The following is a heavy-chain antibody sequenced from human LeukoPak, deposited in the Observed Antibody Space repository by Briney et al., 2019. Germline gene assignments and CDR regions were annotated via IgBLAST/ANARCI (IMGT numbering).Heavy chain of an antibody. J-gene: IGHJ6*03. V-gene: IGHV3-7*01. CDR2: IKEEGSEN. D-gene: IGHD6-19*01. CDR1: GFTFNYYW. Sequence: GGSLRLSCVASGFTFNYYWMSWVRQARGKGLEWVANIKEEGSENYSVDSVKGRFTISRDNAKNSLYLQMNSLRAEDTAVYYCARESSGRNRFPNYYYYMDVWGTGTTVTISS. CDR3: ARESSGRNRFPNYYYYMDV.